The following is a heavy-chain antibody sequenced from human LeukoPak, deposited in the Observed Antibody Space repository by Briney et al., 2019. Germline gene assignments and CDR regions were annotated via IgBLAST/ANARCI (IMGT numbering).Heavy chain of an antibody. D-gene: IGHD6-13*01. V-gene: IGHV1-18*01. CDR1: GYTIASHG. CDR3: AKVEAAAGTLAHFDY. Sequence: ASVKVSCTASGYTIASHGISWVRQAPGQGLEWMGWISAYNGNTDYAQKLQGRVTMTTDTSTSTAYMELRSLRSDDTAVYYCAKVEAAAGTLAHFDYWGQGTLVTVSS. CDR2: ISAYNGNT. J-gene: IGHJ4*02.